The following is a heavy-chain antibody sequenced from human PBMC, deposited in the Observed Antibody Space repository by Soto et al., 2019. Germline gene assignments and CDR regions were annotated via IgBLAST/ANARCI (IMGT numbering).Heavy chain of an antibody. Sequence: PSVKVSCKVSGYTLTELSMHWVRQAPGKGLEWMGGFDPEDGETIYAQKFQGRVTMTEDTSTDTAYMELSSLRSEDTAVYYCATGRGWFKQGPYYFDYWGQGTLVTVSS. CDR2: FDPEDGET. CDR1: GYTLTELS. CDR3: ATGRGWFKQGPYYFDY. D-gene: IGHD6-19*01. V-gene: IGHV1-24*01. J-gene: IGHJ4*02.